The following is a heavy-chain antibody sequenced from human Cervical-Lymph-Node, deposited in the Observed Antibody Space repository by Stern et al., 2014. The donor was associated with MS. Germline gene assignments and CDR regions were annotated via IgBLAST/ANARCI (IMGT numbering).Heavy chain of an antibody. CDR2: ISSSSSTI. J-gene: IGHJ2*01. V-gene: IGHV3-48*02. Sequence: VQLVQSGGGLVQPGGSLRLSCAASGFTFSSYSMNWVRQAPGKGLEWVSYISSSSSTIYYADSVKGRFTISRDNAKNSLYLQMNSLRDEDTAVYYCARGYYDSSGSLVFDLWGRGTLVTVSS. D-gene: IGHD3-22*01. CDR1: GFTFSSYS. CDR3: ARGYYDSSGSLVFDL.